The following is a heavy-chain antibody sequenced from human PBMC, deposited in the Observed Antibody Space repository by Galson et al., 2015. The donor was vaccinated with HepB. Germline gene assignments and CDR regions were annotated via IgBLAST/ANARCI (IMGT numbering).Heavy chain of an antibody. V-gene: IGHV1-2*02. J-gene: IGHJ4*02. CDR3: ARGYQGGSGSYSAFDY. Sequence: SVKVSCKASGYTFTGYYMHWVRQAPGQGLEWMGWINPNSGGTNYAQKFQGRVTMTRDTSISTAYMELSRLRSDDTAVYYCARGYQGGSGSYSAFDYWGQGTLVTVSS. D-gene: IGHD1-26*01. CDR2: INPNSGGT. CDR1: GYTFTGYY.